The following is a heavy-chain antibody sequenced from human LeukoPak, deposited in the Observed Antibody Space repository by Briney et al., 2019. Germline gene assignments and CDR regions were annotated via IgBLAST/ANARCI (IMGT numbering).Heavy chain of an antibody. CDR2: ISSSSSYI. CDR3: AKTSGSYAFFDY. CDR1: GFTFSSYS. V-gene: IGHV3-21*04. D-gene: IGHD1-26*01. J-gene: IGHJ4*02. Sequence: PGGSLRLSCAASGFTFSSYSMNWVRQAPGKGLEWVSSISSSSSYIYYADSVKGRFTISRDNSMNTLYLQMNSLRAEDTAVYYCAKTSGSYAFFDYWGQGTLVTVSS.